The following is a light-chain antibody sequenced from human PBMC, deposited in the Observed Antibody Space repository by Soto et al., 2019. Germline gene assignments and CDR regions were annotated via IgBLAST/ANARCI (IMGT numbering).Light chain of an antibody. CDR2: DVS. CDR1: SSDDGGYTY. J-gene: IGLJ1*01. Sequence: QSALTQPASVSGSPGQSITISCAGTSSDDGGYTYVSWYQQHPGKAPKLMIYDVSNRPSGVSNRFSGSKSGNTASLTISGLQAEDEADYDCTSYTSSSTTYVFGGGTKLTLL. CDR3: TSYTSSSTTYV. V-gene: IGLV2-14*01.